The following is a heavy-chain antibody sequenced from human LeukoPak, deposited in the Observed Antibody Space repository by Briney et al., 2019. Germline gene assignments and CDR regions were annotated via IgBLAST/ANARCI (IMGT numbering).Heavy chain of an antibody. CDR2: ISNSGGTI. CDR1: GFTFSTYS. CDR3: ARDRGYTYGFPSDY. J-gene: IGHJ4*02. D-gene: IGHD5-18*01. V-gene: IGHV3-48*04. Sequence: GGSLRLSCAASGFTFSTYSMNWVRQAPGKGLEWVSYISNSGGTIYYADSVKGRFTISRDNAKNSLYLQMNSLRAEDTAVYYCARDRGYTYGFPSDYWGQGTLVIVSS.